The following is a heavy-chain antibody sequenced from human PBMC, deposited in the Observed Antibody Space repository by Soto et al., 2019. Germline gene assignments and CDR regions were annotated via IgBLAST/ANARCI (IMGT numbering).Heavy chain of an antibody. J-gene: IGHJ4*02. CDR3: ARDQAVRRAIDY. CDR1: GFTFSRSA. D-gene: IGHD3-10*01. V-gene: IGHV3-33*01. Sequence: LRLSCAASGFTFSRSAMHWVRQAPGKGLEWVAVIWYDGSNKYYGESVKGRFTISRDNSKSTLYLQMNSLRAEDTAVYYCARDQAVRRAIDYWGQGTLVTVSS. CDR2: IWYDGSNK.